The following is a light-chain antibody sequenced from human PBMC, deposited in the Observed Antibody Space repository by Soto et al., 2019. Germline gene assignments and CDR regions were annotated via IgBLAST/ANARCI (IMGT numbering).Light chain of an antibody. CDR2: AAS. Sequence: DLQMTQSPSSVSSSVGDRVTITCRSSQCISSWLAWYQQKPGKAPKLLIYAASSLQSGVPSRFSGSGSGKDLTLTISSLRPEDFATYYCQPSNSLPLPLGVGTKVDI. V-gene: IGKV1-12*01. J-gene: IGKJ4*02. CDR1: QCISSW. CDR3: QPSNSLPLP.